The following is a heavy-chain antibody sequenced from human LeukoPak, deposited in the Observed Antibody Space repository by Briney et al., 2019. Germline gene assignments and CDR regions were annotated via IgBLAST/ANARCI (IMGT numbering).Heavy chain of an antibody. J-gene: IGHJ4*02. V-gene: IGHV4-34*01. CDR2: INHSGST. Sequence: SETLSLTCAVYGGSFSGYYWSWIGQPPGKGLEWIGEINHSGSTNYNPSLKSRVTISVDTSKNQFSLKLSSVTAADTAVYYCARAGCGGDCYSVIFSYFDYWGQGTLVTVSS. CDR3: ARAGCGGDCYSVIFSYFDY. D-gene: IGHD2-21*02. CDR1: GGSFSGYY.